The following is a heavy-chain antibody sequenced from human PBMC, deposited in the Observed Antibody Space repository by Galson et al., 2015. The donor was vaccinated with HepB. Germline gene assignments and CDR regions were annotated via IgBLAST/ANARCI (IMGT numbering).Heavy chain of an antibody. CDR1: GYTFSDYY. J-gene: IGHJ6*03. CDR2: INPTGFDT. CDR3: SATLVVPGAIRRTFYSYVNV. V-gene: IGHV1-46*01. Sequence: SVKVSCKASGYTFSDYYIQWVRQPPGQGLEWMGIINPTGFDTTLAQMFQGRVTMTRDTSTNTMYMELSDLRADDTAVYYCSATLVVPGAIRRTFYSYVNVWGKGTMVTVSS. D-gene: IGHD2-2*01.